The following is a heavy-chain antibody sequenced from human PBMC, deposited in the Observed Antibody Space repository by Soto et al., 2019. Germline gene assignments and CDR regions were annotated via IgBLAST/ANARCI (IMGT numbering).Heavy chain of an antibody. Sequence: QVQLQGSGPGLVKPSQTLSLTCTVSGGSISSGGYYWTWIRQHPGKGLEWIGYIYYNGDTYYNPSLKSRVTISVDTSKNQFPLKLYSVTAADTAVYYCVRGGGEKFAMYDAFEIWGQGTMVTVSS. CDR2: IYYNGDT. CDR3: VRGGGEKFAMYDAFEI. CDR1: GGSISSGGYY. J-gene: IGHJ3*02. V-gene: IGHV4-31*03. D-gene: IGHD2-21*01.